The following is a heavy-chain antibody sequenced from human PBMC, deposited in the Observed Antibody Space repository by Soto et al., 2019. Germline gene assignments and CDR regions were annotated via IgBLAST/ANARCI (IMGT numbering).Heavy chain of an antibody. V-gene: IGHV1-2*02. J-gene: IGHJ4*02. Sequence: GVPVQPSSKTPGYTFSAESMLWVRPAHGPGLEWMGWINPKSGGTLYAQKFQGRVTMTRDTSISTAYMELSRLRSDDTAVYYCARGGTFAYDTSGYFVYWGQGTLVSVS. D-gene: IGHD3-22*01. CDR2: INPKSGGT. CDR1: GYTFSAES. CDR3: ARGGTFAYDTSGYFVY.